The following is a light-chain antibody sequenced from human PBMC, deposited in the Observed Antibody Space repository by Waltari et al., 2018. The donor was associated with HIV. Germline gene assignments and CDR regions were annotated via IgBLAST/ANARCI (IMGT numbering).Light chain of an antibody. Sequence: QSVLTQPPSVSGTPGPNVTIPCSGSSSNTGSNIVNWYQQLPGAAPKLLIYSNDQRPSGVPDRFSGSKSGTSASLAISGLQSADEADYYCAAWDDSLNGMFGGGTRLTVL. J-gene: IGLJ3*02. CDR2: SND. CDR1: SSNTGSNI. V-gene: IGLV1-44*01. CDR3: AAWDDSLNGM.